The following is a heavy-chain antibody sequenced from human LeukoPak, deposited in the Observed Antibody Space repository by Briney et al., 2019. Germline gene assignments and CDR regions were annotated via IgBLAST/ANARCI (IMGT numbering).Heavy chain of an antibody. J-gene: IGHJ5*02. V-gene: IGHV4-59*12. D-gene: IGHD3-10*01. CDR1: GGSISSYY. CDR3: ARVRGDYYGSGIGNWFDP. CDR2: IYYSGST. Sequence: SETLSLTCTVSGGSISSYYWSWIRQPPGKGLEWIGYIYYSGSTNYNPSLKSRVTISVDTSKNQFSLKLSSVTAADTAVYYCARVRGDYYGSGIGNWFDPWGQGTLVTVSS.